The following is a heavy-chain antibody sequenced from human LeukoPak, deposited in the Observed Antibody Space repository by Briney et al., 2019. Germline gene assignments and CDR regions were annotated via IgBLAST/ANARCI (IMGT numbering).Heavy chain of an antibody. V-gene: IGHV4-61*10. CDR3: ARAQQWLVSDVYYYYYMDV. J-gene: IGHJ6*03. CDR2: IYYSGST. D-gene: IGHD6-19*01. CDR1: GGSISSGSYY. Sequence: SETLSLTCTVSGGSISSGSYYWSWIRQPAGKGLEWIGYIYYSGSTNYNPSLKSRVTISVDTSKNQFSLKLSSVTAADTAVYYCARAQQWLVSDVYYYYYMDVWGKGTTVTVSS.